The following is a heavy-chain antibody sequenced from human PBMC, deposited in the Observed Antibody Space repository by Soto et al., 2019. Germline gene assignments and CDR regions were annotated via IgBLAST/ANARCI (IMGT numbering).Heavy chain of an antibody. J-gene: IGHJ3*01. CDR2: PPHSGST. V-gene: IGHV4-4*02. CDR3: AYSPGWYGHDV. Sequence: QVQLQESGPGLVKPSGTLSLTCAVSGDSISSSKWWTWVRQPPGKGLEWIGDPPHSGSTNYNPTRKRGIIISVYKSKNEFSLELTSVTAADTAVYYCAYSPGWYGHDVWGQGTLVIV. D-gene: IGHD6-19*01. CDR1: GDSISSSKW.